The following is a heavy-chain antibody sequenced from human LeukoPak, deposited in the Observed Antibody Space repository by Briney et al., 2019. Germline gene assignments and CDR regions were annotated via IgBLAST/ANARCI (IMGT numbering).Heavy chain of an antibody. V-gene: IGHV3-64*01. Sequence: GGSLRLSCAASGFTFSSYAMHWVRQAPGKGLEYVSAISSNGGSTYYANSVKGRFTISRDNSKNTLYLQMGSLRAEDMAVYYCARNPGRTLVVVTAVDYWGQGTLVTVSS. CDR3: ARNPGRTLVVVTAVDY. CDR2: ISSNGGST. D-gene: IGHD2-21*02. J-gene: IGHJ4*02. CDR1: GFTFSSYA.